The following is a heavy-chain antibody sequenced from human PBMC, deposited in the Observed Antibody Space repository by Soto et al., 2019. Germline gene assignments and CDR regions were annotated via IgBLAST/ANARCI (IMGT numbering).Heavy chain of an antibody. Sequence: SETLSLTCTVSGGSISSDDYYWSWIRQPPGKGLEWIGYISYSGSTYYNPSLKSRVTISVDASKTQFSLKLSSVTAADTAVFYCAREVNNYYGMDVWGQGTTVTVSS. CDR1: GGSISSDDYY. CDR2: ISYSGST. V-gene: IGHV4-30-4*01. J-gene: IGHJ6*02. CDR3: AREVNNYYGMDV. D-gene: IGHD4-4*01.